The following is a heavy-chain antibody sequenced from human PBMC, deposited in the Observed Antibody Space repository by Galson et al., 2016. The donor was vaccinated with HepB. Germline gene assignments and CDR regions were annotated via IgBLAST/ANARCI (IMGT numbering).Heavy chain of an antibody. D-gene: IGHD6-13*01. CDR3: ARVPYSSSRLFLSRVNAYYYYMDV. CDR2: IYTDGST. V-gene: IGHV3-53*01. Sequence: SLRLSCAASGFTVSSNYMSWVRQAPGKGLEWVSVIYTDGSTYYADSVKGRFTIPRVNSKNTLYLQMSSLRAEDTAVYYCARVPYSSSRLFLSRVNAYYYYMDVWGKGTTVTVSS. CDR1: GFTVSSNY. J-gene: IGHJ6*03.